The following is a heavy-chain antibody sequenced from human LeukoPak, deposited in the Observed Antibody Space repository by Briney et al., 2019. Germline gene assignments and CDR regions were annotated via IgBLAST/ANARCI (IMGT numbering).Heavy chain of an antibody. Sequence: GGSLRLSCAVSGFTISSYWMTWVRQAPGKGLEWVANIKQDGSDKHYVDSVKGRFTISRDNARNSVYLQMNSLRAEDTAVYYCALGGYCSGGSCYPTGWNWFDPWGQGTLVTVSS. CDR2: IKQDGSDK. J-gene: IGHJ5*02. V-gene: IGHV3-7*01. CDR3: ALGGYCSGGSCYPTGWNWFDP. D-gene: IGHD2-15*01. CDR1: GFTISSYW.